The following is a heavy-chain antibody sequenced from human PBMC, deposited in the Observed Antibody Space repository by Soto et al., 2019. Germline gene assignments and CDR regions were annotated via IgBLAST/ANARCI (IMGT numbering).Heavy chain of an antibody. Sequence: ASVKVSCKASGGTFSSYAISWVRQAPGQGLEWMGIINPSGGSTSYAQKFQGRVTMTRDTSTSTVYMELSSLRSDDTAIYYCARSSGGNFGIIIEGSNWFDPWGQGTLVTVSS. D-gene: IGHD3-3*01. CDR3: ARSSGGNFGIIIEGSNWFDP. CDR2: INPSGGST. CDR1: GGTFSSYA. J-gene: IGHJ5*02. V-gene: IGHV1-46*01.